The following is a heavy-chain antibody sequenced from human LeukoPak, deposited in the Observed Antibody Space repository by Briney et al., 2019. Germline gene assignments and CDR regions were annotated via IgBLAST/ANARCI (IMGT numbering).Heavy chain of an antibody. V-gene: IGHV4-39*01. Sequence: SETLSLTCTVSGVSTSSSSYYWVWIRQPPGKGLEWIGSIYYSGSAYYNPSLKSRVTISVDTSKNQFSLKLSSVTAADTAVYYCARHSYFDYWGQGTLVTVSS. CDR2: IYYSGSA. J-gene: IGHJ4*02. CDR3: ARHSYFDY. CDR1: GVSTSSSSYY.